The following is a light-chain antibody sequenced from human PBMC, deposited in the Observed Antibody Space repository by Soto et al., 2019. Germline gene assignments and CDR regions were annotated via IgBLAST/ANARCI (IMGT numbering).Light chain of an antibody. CDR1: QSIRSY. V-gene: IGKV1-39*01. CDR3: QQSYSTPYT. J-gene: IGKJ2*01. Sequence: DIQMTQSPSSLSASVGDRVTITCRASQSIRSYLNWYQQKPGKAPKLLIYAASSLQSGVPSRFSGSGSGTDFTLSISSLQPDDFATYYCQQSYSTPYTFGQGTKLEIK. CDR2: AAS.